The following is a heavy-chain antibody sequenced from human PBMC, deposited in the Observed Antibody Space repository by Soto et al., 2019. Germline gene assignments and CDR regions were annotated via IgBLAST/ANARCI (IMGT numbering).Heavy chain of an antibody. CDR2: VYYGGFT. CDR3: ARQTAPWGFDV. Sequence: QVELKESGPGLVQPSKTLALTCTVSGCSFSSGGFYYHWIRQPPGKGLEWIGYVYYGGFTNYSPSLKSRLTISVDTSTTRISLNLSSVTSVDTAVYYWARQTAPWGFDVWGQGTTVTVSS. CDR1: GCSFSSGGFY. D-gene: IGHD7-27*01. V-gene: IGHV4-61*08. J-gene: IGHJ6*02.